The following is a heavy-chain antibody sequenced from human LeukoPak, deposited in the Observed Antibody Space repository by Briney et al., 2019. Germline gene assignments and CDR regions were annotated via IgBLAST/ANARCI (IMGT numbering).Heavy chain of an antibody. CDR3: AGGTPKTTLSDY. CDR2: ISAYNGNT. CDR1: GYTFTSYA. J-gene: IGHJ4*02. D-gene: IGHD4-17*01. Sequence: ASVKVSCKASGYTFTSYAMHWVRQAPGQGLEWMGWISAYNGNTNYAQKLQGRVTMTTDTSTSTAYMELRSLRSDDTAVYYCAGGTPKTTLSDYWGQGTLVTVSS. V-gene: IGHV1-18*01.